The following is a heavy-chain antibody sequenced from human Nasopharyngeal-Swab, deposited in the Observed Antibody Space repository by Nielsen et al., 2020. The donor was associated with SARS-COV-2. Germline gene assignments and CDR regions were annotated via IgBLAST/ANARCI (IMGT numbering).Heavy chain of an antibody. V-gene: IGHV4-59*01. D-gene: IGHD6-6*01. Sequence: RQAPGKGLEWIGYIYYSGSTNYNPSLKSRVTISVDTSKNQFSLKLSSVTAADTAVYYCARERIAARLPDRWFDPWGQGTLVTVSS. CDR3: ARERIAARLPDRWFDP. CDR2: IYYSGST. J-gene: IGHJ5*02.